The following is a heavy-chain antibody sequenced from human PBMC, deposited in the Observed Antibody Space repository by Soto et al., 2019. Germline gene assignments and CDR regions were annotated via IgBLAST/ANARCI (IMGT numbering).Heavy chain of an antibody. D-gene: IGHD5-12*01. V-gene: IGHV4-30-2*01. J-gene: IGHJ4*02. CDR1: GASISSGDYS. Sequence: KSSETLSLTCAVSGASISSGDYSWSWVRQPPGKGLEWIGHIHHGGTPYYKASLKSRVTISQDRSKNQFSLSLSSVTAADTAMYFCARVAYSGFEYFFGYWGQGTLVTVSS. CDR3: ARVAYSGFEYFFGY. CDR2: IHHGGTP.